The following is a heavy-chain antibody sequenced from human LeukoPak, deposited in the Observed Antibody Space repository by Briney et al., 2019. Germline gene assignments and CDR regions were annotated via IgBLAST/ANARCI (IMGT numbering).Heavy chain of an antibody. D-gene: IGHD2-8*01. CDR2: LSASNGNT. CDR3: ARDQRELMGGDYYFDY. CDR1: GYTLSNFG. Sequence: ASVKVSCKASGYTLSNFGISWVRQAPGQGLEWMGWLSASNGNTNYAQKVRGRVTMTTDTSTNTAYLELTSLRSDDTAVYYCARDQRELMGGDYYFDYWGQGTLVTVSS. V-gene: IGHV1-18*01. J-gene: IGHJ4*02.